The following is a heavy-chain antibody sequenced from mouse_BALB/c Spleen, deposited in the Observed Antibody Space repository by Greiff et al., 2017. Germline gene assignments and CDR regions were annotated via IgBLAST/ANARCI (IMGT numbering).Heavy chain of an antibody. J-gene: IGHJ4*01. D-gene: IGHD1-1*02. CDR1: GFTFSSYA. Sequence: EVQGVESGGGLVKPGGSLKLSCAASGFTFSSYAMSWVRQSPEKRLEWVAEISSGGSYTYYPDTVTGRFTISRDNAKNTLYLEMSSLRSEDTAMYYCATLWSYAMDYWGQGTSVTVSS. CDR3: ATLWSYAMDY. CDR2: ISSGGSYT. V-gene: IGHV5-9-4*01.